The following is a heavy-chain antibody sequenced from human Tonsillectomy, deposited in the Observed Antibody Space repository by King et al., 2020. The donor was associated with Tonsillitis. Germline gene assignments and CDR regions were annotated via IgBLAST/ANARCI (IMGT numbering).Heavy chain of an antibody. CDR1: GFTFSNAW. CDR3: ITVVRYGHYYYGMDV. D-gene: IGHD5-18*01. J-gene: IGHJ6*02. Sequence: VQLVESGGGLVKPGGSLRLSCAASGFTFSNAWMSWVRQAPGKGLEWVGRIKSKTDGGTADYAAPVKGRFTISRDDSKNTLYLQMNSLKTEDTAVYYCITVVRYGHYYYGMDVWGQGTTVTVSS. V-gene: IGHV3-15*01. CDR2: IKSKTDGGTA.